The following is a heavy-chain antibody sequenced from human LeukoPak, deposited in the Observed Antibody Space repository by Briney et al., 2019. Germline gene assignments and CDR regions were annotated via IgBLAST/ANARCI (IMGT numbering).Heavy chain of an antibody. CDR1: GFTFSSYS. V-gene: IGHV3-21*01. D-gene: IGHD6-13*01. Sequence: GGSLRLSCAASGFTFSSYSMNWVRQAPGKGLEWVSSISSSSSYIYYADSVKGRFTISRDNAKNSLYLQMTSLRAEDTAVYYCARDIAAAGLDYWGQGTLVTVSS. CDR2: ISSSSSYI. CDR3: ARDIAAAGLDY. J-gene: IGHJ4*02.